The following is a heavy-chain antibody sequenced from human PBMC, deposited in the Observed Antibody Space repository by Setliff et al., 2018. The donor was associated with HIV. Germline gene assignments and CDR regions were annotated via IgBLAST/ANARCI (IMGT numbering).Heavy chain of an antibody. V-gene: IGHV1-69*05. CDR3: ARKAGYCPHGGCWSPLDY. D-gene: IGHD2-8*01. Sequence: ASVKVSCKASGFTFNHYALSWVRQAPGQRPEWMGGTIPITGTIHFAQKFQDRITVTKDESTGTVYMELSSLRAEDTAVYYCARKAGYCPHGGCWSPLDYWGQGTLVTVSS. J-gene: IGHJ4*02. CDR1: GFTFNHYA. CDR2: TIPITGTI.